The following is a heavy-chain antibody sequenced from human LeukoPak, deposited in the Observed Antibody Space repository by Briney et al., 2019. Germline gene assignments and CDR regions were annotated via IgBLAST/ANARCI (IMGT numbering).Heavy chain of an antibody. J-gene: IGHJ4*02. CDR3: ARGAYYFDY. V-gene: IGHV3-48*04. CDR2: ISTSGSTM. Sequence: GGSLRLSCAASGFTFSSYSMNWVRQAPGKGLEWVSYISTSGSTMYYADSVKGRFTISRDNAKKSLYLQMNSLRAEDTAVYYCARGAYYFDYWGQGTLVTVSS. CDR1: GFTFSSYS.